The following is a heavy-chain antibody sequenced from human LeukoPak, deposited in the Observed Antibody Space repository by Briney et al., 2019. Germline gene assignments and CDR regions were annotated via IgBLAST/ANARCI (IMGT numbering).Heavy chain of an antibody. CDR1: GFTFSGYC. J-gene: IGHJ4*02. Sequence: GGSLRLSCAASGFTFSGYCMHWVRQAPGKGLEWVSFIRNSGSATFYAVSVSGCFTIYRDNSENTLYVQMNSLRADDKAVYHCPRGLYDVWSGYKYYFVYCCQGTLLTASS. CDR2: IRNSGSAT. CDR3: PRGLYDVWSGYKYYFVY. D-gene: IGHD3-3*01. V-gene: IGHV3-30*02.